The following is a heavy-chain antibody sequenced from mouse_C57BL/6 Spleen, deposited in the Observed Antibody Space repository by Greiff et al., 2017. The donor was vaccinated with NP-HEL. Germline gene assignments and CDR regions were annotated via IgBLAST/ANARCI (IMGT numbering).Heavy chain of an antibody. CDR2: IDPSDSET. CDR1: GYTFTSYW. CDR3: ARGTTVVAYWYFDV. Sequence: QVQLQQPGAELVRPGSSVKLSCKASGYTFTSYWMHWVKQRPIQGLEWIGNIDPSDSETHYNQKFKDKATLTVDKSSSTAYMQLSSLTSEDSAVYYCARGTTVVAYWYFDVWGTGTTVTVSS. J-gene: IGHJ1*03. D-gene: IGHD1-1*01. V-gene: IGHV1-52*01.